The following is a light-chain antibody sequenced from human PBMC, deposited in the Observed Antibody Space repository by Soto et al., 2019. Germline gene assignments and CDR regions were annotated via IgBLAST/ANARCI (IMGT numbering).Light chain of an antibody. CDR3: AAWDDSLSGYV. V-gene: IGLV1-44*01. CDR1: TSNIGSNT. CDR2: SNN. J-gene: IGLJ1*01. Sequence: QSVLTQPPSASGTPGQRVTISCSGSTSNIGSNTVNWYQQLPGTAPKLLIYSNNQRPSGVPGRFSGSKSGTSASLAISGLQSEDEPDYYCAAWDDSLSGYVFGTGTKVTLL.